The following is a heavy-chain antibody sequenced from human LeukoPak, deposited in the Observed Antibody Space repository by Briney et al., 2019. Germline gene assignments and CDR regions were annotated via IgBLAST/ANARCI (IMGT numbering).Heavy chain of an antibody. CDR1: GFTFSSYS. V-gene: IGHV3-21*04. Sequence: GGSLRLSCAASGFTFSSYSMNWVRQAPGKGLEWVSSISSSSSYIYYVDSVKGRFTISRDNAKNSLYLQMNSLRAEDTAVYYCARDFDYYDDSGYQTYYFDFWGQGTLVTVSS. CDR2: ISSSSSYI. D-gene: IGHD3-22*01. CDR3: ARDFDYYDDSGYQTYYFDF. J-gene: IGHJ4*02.